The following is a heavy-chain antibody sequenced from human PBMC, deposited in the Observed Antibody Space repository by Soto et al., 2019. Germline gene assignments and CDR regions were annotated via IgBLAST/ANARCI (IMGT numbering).Heavy chain of an antibody. V-gene: IGHV3-23*01. D-gene: IGHD4-17*01. J-gene: IGHJ4*02. CDR2: ISSSGDIP. Sequence: EVQLLESGGGLVQPGGSLRLSCAASGFTFTTYAMSWVRQPPGKGLEWVSGISSSGDIPYYADSVKGRFTISRDQSKKTLYLQINSLRAEDTALYYCAKVNSIVGDGDHDYWGQGTLVSVSS. CDR1: GFTFTTYA. CDR3: AKVNSIVGDGDHDY.